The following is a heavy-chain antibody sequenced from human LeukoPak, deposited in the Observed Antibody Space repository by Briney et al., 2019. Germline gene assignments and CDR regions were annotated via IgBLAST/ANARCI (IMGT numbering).Heavy chain of an antibody. Sequence: GRSLRLSCAASGFTFSTYAMHWVRQAPGKGLEWVAVISDSGTKKYSVDSVKGRFTLSRDNSKNMLYLQMNRLRVEDTAVYYCARDQVGGAVDYWGQGTLVTVSS. D-gene: IGHD6-13*01. J-gene: IGHJ4*02. CDR3: ARDQVGGAVDY. CDR2: ISDSGTKK. CDR1: GFTFSTYA. V-gene: IGHV3-30-3*01.